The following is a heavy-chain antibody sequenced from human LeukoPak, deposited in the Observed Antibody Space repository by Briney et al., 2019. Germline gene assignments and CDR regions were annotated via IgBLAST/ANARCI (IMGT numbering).Heavy chain of an antibody. V-gene: IGHV3-15*01. J-gene: IGHJ4*02. Sequence: GGSLRLSCAASGFTFSNAWMSWVRQAPGKGLEWVGRIKSKTDGGTTDYAAPVKGRFTISRDDSKNTLCLQMNSLKTEDTAVYYCTTDALVVPAANPVDYWGQGTLVTVSS. CDR1: GFTFSNAW. CDR3: TTDALVVPAANPVDY. CDR2: IKSKTDGGTT. D-gene: IGHD2-2*01.